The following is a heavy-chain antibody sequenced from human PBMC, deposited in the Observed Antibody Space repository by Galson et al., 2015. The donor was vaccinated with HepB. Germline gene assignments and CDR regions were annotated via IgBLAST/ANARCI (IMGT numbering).Heavy chain of an antibody. D-gene: IGHD3-10*01. V-gene: IGHV3-21*01. CDR1: GFTFSSYS. J-gene: IGHJ4*02. CDR3: ARGSDFSGSYLTDFDY. Sequence: SLRLSCAASGFTFSSYSMNWVRQAPGKGLEWVSSISSSSSYIYYADSVKGRFTISRDNAKNSLYLQMNSLRAEDTAVYYCARGSDFSGSYLTDFDYWGQGTLVTVSS. CDR2: ISSSSSYI.